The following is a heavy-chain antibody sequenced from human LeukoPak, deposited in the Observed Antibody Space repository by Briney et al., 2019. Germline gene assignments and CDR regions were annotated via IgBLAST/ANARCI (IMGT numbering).Heavy chain of an antibody. D-gene: IGHD2-2*01. CDR1: GFIFSSYG. CDR2: IWYDGSNK. Sequence: GGSLRLSCAASGFIFSSYGMHWVRQAPGKGLEWVAVIWYDGSNKYYADSVKGRFTISRDNSKNTLYLQMNSLRAEDTAVYYCARGYCSSTSCYPYYYYGMDVWGQGTTVTVSS. J-gene: IGHJ6*02. CDR3: ARGYCSSTSCYPYYYYGMDV. V-gene: IGHV3-33*01.